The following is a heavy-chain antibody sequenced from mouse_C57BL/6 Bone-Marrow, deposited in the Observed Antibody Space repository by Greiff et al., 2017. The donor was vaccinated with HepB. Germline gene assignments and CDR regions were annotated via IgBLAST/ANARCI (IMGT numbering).Heavy chain of an antibody. CDR3: ASYYVSSQPWYFDV. CDR2: IYPGDGDT. V-gene: IGHV1-82*01. Sequence: VQLQQSGPELVKPGASVKISCKASCYAFSSSWMNSVKQRPGKGLEWIGRIYPGDGDTNYNGKFKGKATLTADKSSSTAYTQLSSLTSEDSAVYFCASYYVSSQPWYFDVWGTGTTVTVSS. J-gene: IGHJ1*03. CDR1: CYAFSSSW. D-gene: IGHD1-1*01.